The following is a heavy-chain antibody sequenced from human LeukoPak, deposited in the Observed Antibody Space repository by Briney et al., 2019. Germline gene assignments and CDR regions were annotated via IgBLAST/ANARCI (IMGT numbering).Heavy chain of an antibody. CDR1: GFTFSDYY. J-gene: IGHJ4*02. V-gene: IGHV3-11*01. D-gene: IGHD2-15*01. CDR3: ARTRYCSGGSCYDPYFDY. Sequence: PGGSLRLSCAASGFTFSDYYMSWIRQAPGKGLEWVSYISSSGSTIYYADSVKGRFTISRDNAKNSLYLQMNSLRAEDTAVYYCARTRYCSGGSCYDPYFDYWGQGTLVTVSS. CDR2: ISSSGSTI.